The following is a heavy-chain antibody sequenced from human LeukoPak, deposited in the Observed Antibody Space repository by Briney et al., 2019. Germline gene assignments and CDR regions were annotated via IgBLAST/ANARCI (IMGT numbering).Heavy chain of an antibody. CDR1: GFTFSSYW. CDR3: AKDSGVDDFWSGYYYYYYMDV. V-gene: IGHV3-30*18. D-gene: IGHD3-3*01. Sequence: GGSLRLSCAASGFTFSSYWMSWVRQAPGKGLEWVAVISYDGSNKYYADSVKGRFTISRDNSKNTLYLQMNSLRAEDTAVYYCAKDSGVDDFWSGYYYYYYMDVWGKGTTVTVSS. J-gene: IGHJ6*03. CDR2: ISYDGSNK.